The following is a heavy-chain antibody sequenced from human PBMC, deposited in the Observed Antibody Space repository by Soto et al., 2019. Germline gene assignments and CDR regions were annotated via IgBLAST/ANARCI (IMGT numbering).Heavy chain of an antibody. D-gene: IGHD2-15*01. CDR3: ARSKRGCSGGSCYPSYYYGMDV. V-gene: IGHV3-11*06. J-gene: IGHJ6*02. CDR1: GFTFSDYY. CDR2: ISSSSSYT. Sequence: GGSLRLSCAASGFTFSDYYMSWIRQAPGKXLEWVSYISSSSSYTNYADSVKGRFTISRDNAKNSLYLQMNSLRAEDTAVYYCARSKRGCSGGSCYPSYYYGMDVWGQGTTVTVSS.